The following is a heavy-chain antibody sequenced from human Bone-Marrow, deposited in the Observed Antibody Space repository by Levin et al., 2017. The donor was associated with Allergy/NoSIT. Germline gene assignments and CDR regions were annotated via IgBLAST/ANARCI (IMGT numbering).Heavy chain of an antibody. CDR3: AASLGDRFRYFQH. V-gene: IGHV3-11*01. D-gene: IGHD3-16*02. J-gene: IGHJ1*01. Sequence: AGGSLRLSCVASGFTFRDSFMSWIRQAPGKGLECVAFISRAVDNIFYADSVEGRFTISRNNSKNSIYLHMNSLRAEDTAIYYCAASLGDRFRYFQHWGQGTLVTVSS. CDR2: ISRAVDNI. CDR1: GFTFRDSF.